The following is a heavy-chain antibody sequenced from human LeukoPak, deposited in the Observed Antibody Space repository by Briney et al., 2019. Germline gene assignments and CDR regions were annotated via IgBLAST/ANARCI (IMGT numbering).Heavy chain of an antibody. J-gene: IGHJ4*02. D-gene: IGHD2-2*01. Sequence: GGSLRLSCAASGFTFSSYAMHWVRQAPGRGLEWVAVISYDGNHKYYADSVKGRFTISRDNSKNTLYLQMNSLRAEDTAVNYCARDGPQIVPAVPSGYWGQGTLVTVSS. CDR2: ISYDGNHK. CDR1: GFTFSSYA. V-gene: IGHV3-30-3*01. CDR3: ARDGPQIVPAVPSGY.